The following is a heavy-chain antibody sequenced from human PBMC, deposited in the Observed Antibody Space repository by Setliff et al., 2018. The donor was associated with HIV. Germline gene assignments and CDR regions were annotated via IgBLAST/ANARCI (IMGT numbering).Heavy chain of an antibody. CDR2: ISGSGSST. V-gene: IGHV3-23*01. CDR3: AKEYSDYPDPFDY. CDR1: GFTFSSYV. J-gene: IGHJ4*02. Sequence: GSLRLSCAASGFTFSSYVMNWVRQAPGKGLEWVSAISGSGSSTYYADSVKGRFTISRDNSKNTLYLQMNSLGVEDTAIYYCAKEYSDYPDPFDYWGQGTLVTVSS. D-gene: IGHD4-17*01.